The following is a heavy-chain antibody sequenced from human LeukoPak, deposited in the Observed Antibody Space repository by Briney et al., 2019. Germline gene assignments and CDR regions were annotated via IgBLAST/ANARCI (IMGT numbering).Heavy chain of an antibody. CDR1: GGSISSSSKY. Sequence: PSETLSLTCTVSGGSISSSSKYWGWIRQPPGKGLEWIGSIYYSGTTYYNPSLKSRVTMSVDTSKNQFSLKLSSVTAADTAVYYCVRDDTSSWWGSYYYYYMDVWGKGTTVTVSS. D-gene: IGHD6-13*01. CDR2: IYYSGTT. V-gene: IGHV4-39*07. CDR3: VRDDTSSWWGSYYYYYMDV. J-gene: IGHJ6*03.